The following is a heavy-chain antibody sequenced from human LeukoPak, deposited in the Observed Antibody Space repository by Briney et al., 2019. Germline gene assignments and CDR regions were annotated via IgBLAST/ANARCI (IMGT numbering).Heavy chain of an antibody. J-gene: IGHJ5*02. Sequence: SETLSLTWTVSGGSISSSLYHWGWIRQSPRKNLEWLGSIYYTGTTHYNPSLKSRVTISVDTSKNQFSLNLSSVTAADTAVYYCARQEIGLRSFDPWGQGTLVTVSS. V-gene: IGHV4-39*01. CDR2: IYYTGTT. CDR3: ARQEIGLRSFDP. CDR1: GGSISSSLYH. D-gene: IGHD3/OR15-3a*01.